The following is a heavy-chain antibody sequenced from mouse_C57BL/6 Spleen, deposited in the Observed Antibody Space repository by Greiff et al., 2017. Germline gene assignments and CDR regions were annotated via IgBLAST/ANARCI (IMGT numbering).Heavy chain of an antibody. Sequence: QVQLQQSGAELVRPGASVKLSCKASGSTFTDYYINWVKQRPGQGLEWIARIYPGSGNTYYNEKFKGKATLTAEKSSSTAYMQRSSLTSDDSAVYFCAIIYYYGSSYAMDYWGQGTSVTVSS. V-gene: IGHV1-76*01. CDR1: GSTFTDYY. D-gene: IGHD1-1*01. CDR2: IYPGSGNT. CDR3: AIIYYYGSSYAMDY. J-gene: IGHJ4*01.